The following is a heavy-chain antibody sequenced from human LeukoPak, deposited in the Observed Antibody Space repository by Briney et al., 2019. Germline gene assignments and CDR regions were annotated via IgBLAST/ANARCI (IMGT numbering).Heavy chain of an antibody. D-gene: IGHD3-22*01. J-gene: IGHJ4*02. CDR2: ISSSSSYI. CDR3: ARGRSGYYPYYFDY. V-gene: IGHV3-21*04. CDR1: GFTFSSYA. Sequence: KSGGSLRLSCAASGFTFSSYAMSWVRQAPGKGLEWVSSISSSSSYIYYADSVKGRFTISRDNSKNTLYLQMNSLRAEDTAVYYCARGRSGYYPYYFDYWGQGTLVTVSS.